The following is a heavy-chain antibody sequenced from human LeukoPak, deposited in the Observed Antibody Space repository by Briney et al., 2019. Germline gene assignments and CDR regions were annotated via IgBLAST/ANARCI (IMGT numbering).Heavy chain of an antibody. CDR3: AREMVVTATLDY. Sequence: ASVKVSCTASGYTFTSYYMHWVRQAPGQGLEWMGIINPSGGSTSYAQKFRGRVTMTRDTSTSTVYMELSSLRSEDTAVYYCAREMVVTATLDYWGQGTLVTVSS. D-gene: IGHD2-21*02. CDR2: INPSGGST. J-gene: IGHJ4*02. CDR1: GYTFTSYY. V-gene: IGHV1-46*01.